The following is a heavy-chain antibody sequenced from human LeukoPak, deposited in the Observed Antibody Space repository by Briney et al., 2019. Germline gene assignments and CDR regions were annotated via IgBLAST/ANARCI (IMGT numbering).Heavy chain of an antibody. CDR2: INPNSGGT. V-gene: IGHV1-2*06. CDR1: GYTFTGYY. CDR3: ARSYRTRHSAVGANWFDP. Sequence: GASVKVSCKASGYTFTGYYMHWVRQAPGQGLEWMGRINPNSGGTNYAQKFQGRVTMTRDTSISTAYMELSRLRSDDTAVYYCARSYRTRHSAVGANWFDPWGQGTLVTVSS. D-gene: IGHD6-19*01. J-gene: IGHJ5*02.